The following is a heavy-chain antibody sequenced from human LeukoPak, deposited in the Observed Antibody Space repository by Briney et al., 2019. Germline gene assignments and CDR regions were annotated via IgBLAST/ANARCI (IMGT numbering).Heavy chain of an antibody. CDR2: IIPFFGTA. CDR3: ARDGIAARLQQWFFDI. J-gene: IGHJ3*02. V-gene: IGHV1-69*05. Sequence: SVKVSCKASGGTFSSYAISWVRQAPGQGLEWMGRIIPFFGTANYAQKFQGRVTITTDESTSTAYMELNSLRSEDTAVYYCARDGIAARLQQWFFDIWGQGTMVTVSS. CDR1: GGTFSSYA. D-gene: IGHD6-6*01.